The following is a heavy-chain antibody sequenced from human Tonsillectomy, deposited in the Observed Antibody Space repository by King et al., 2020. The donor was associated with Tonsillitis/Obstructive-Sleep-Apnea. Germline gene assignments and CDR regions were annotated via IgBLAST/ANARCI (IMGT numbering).Heavy chain of an antibody. V-gene: IGHV3-74*01. CDR2: INTEGSST. J-gene: IGHJ6*03. CDR3: ARAPVYYYYMDV. Sequence: VQLVESGGGLVQPGGSLRLSCAAAGFTFRNHWMHWVRQAPGKGRVWLSRINTEGSSTSYADSVKGRLTISRDNAKNTLYLQMNSLRPEDTAVYFCARAPVYYYYMDVWGRGTTVTVSS. CDR1: GFTFRNHW.